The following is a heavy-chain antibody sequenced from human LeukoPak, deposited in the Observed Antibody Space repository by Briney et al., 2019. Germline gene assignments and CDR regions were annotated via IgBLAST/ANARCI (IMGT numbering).Heavy chain of an antibody. CDR1: GGAFSGYY. Sequence: SETLSLTCAVYGGAFSGYYWSWIRQPPGKGLEWIGGINHSGSTNYNPSLKSRVTISVDTSKNQFSLKLSSVAAADTAVYYCARTRLHCSGGSCYGPATRYFDYGGQGTLVTVSS. V-gene: IGHV4-34*01. CDR3: ARTRLHCSGGSCYGPATRYFDY. J-gene: IGHJ4*02. D-gene: IGHD2-15*01. CDR2: INHSGST.